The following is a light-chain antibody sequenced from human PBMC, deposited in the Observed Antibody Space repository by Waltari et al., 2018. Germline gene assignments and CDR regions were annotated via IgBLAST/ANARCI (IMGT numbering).Light chain of an antibody. CDR1: NIGIKS. J-gene: IGLJ2*01. CDR2: YDR. Sequence: YVLTQSPSVSVAPGETAWSTCGGNNIGIKSVHWYQQKAGQAPLLVISYDRARPSGIPERFSGSSSGNTATLTISRVEAGDEADYYCQVWDRNPDRSRSVIFGGGTKLTVL. CDR3: QVWDRNPDRSRSVI. V-gene: IGLV3-21*04.